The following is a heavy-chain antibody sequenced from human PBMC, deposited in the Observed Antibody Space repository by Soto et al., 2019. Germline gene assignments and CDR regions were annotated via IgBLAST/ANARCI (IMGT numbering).Heavy chain of an antibody. J-gene: IGHJ4*02. V-gene: IGHV1-69*01. CDR3: ARGVYYDFWSGYYVFGFDY. Sequence: QVQLVQSGAEVKKPGSSVKVSCKASGGTFSSYAISWVRQAPGQGLEWMGGIIPIFGTANYAQKFQGRVTITADESTSTAYMELSSLRSEDTAVYYCARGVYYDFWSGYYVFGFDYWGQGTLVTVSS. D-gene: IGHD3-3*01. CDR2: IIPIFGTA. CDR1: GGTFSSYA.